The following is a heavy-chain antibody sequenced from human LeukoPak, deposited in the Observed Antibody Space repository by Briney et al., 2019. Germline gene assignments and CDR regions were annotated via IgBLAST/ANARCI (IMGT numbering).Heavy chain of an antibody. V-gene: IGHV1-69*13. CDR2: IIPIFGTA. CDR1: GGTFSSYA. J-gene: IGHJ5*02. CDR3: ARDSSGYPVRNWFDP. D-gene: IGHD3-22*01. Sequence: SVKVSCKASGGTFSSYAISWVRQAPGQGLEWVGGIIPIFGTANNAHKFQGRVTSTADESTSTAYMELSSLRPEDTAVYYCARDSSGYPVRNWFDPWGQGTLVTVSS.